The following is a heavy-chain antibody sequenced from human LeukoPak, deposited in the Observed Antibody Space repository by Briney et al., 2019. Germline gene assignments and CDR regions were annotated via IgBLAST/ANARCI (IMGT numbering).Heavy chain of an antibody. CDR1: GFTFSSYA. CDR3: AKSGSWSGYYWVDY. D-gene: IGHD3-3*01. J-gene: IGHJ4*02. V-gene: IGHV3-23*01. Sequence: GGSLRLSCAASGFTFSSYAMSWVRQAPGKGLEWVSAISGSGGSTYYADSVKGRFTISRDNSNNTLYLQMNSLRAEDTAVYYCAKSGSWSGYYWVDYWGQGTLVTVSS. CDR2: ISGSGGST.